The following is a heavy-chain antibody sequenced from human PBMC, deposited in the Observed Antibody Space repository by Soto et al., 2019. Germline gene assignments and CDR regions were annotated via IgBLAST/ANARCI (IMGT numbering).Heavy chain of an antibody. CDR1: GYTFTGYY. Sequence: ASVKVSCKASGYTFTGYYMHWVRQAPGQGLEWMGWINPNSGGTNYAQKFQGRVTMTRDTSISTAYMELSRLRSDDTAVYYCARARGYSYGSYYYYGMDVWGQGTTVTVS. CDR2: INPNSGGT. D-gene: IGHD5-18*01. J-gene: IGHJ6*02. CDR3: ARARGYSYGSYYYYGMDV. V-gene: IGHV1-2*02.